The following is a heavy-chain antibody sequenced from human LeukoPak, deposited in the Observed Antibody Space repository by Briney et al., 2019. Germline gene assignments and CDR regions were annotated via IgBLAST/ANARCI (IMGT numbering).Heavy chain of an antibody. J-gene: IGHJ4*02. CDR1: GGSISSYQ. CDR2: IYYSGSA. Sequence: SETLSLTCTVSGGSISSYQWSWIRQSPGKGLEWIGNIYYSGSANYNPSLKSRVTISVDTSKNQFSLKLSPVTAADTAVYYCARGRKYASGYRVTELGSGYSDYWGQGTLVTVSS. CDR3: ARGRKYASGYRVTELGSGYSDY. V-gene: IGHV4-59*01. D-gene: IGHD3-9*01.